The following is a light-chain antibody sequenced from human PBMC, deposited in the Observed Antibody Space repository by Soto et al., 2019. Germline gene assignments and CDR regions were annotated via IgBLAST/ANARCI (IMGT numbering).Light chain of an antibody. CDR2: GAS. CDR3: KQYGSSPFT. V-gene: IGKV3-20*01. CDR1: QSVSSSY. Sequence: EIVLTQSPGTLSLSPGERATLSCRASQSVSSSYLAWYQQKPGQAPRLLIYGASSRATGIPDRFSGSGSGTDITLTISRMAPEDFAVYYCKQYGSSPFTFGPGTKVDIK. J-gene: IGKJ3*01.